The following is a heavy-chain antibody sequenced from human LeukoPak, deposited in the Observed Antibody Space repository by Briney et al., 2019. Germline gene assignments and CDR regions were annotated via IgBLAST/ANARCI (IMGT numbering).Heavy chain of an antibody. CDR2: IIWNSGSI. J-gene: IGHJ4*02. CDR1: GFTFDDYA. CDR3: AKFFLTLTIGGNYVYDY. D-gene: IGHD4-11*01. Sequence: PGGSLRLSCAASGFTFDDYAMHWVRQAPGKGLEWVSGIIWNSGSIVYADSVKGRFTISRDNSKNTLYLQMNSLRAEDTAVYYCAKFFLTLTIGGNYVYDYWGQGTLVTVSS. V-gene: IGHV3-9*01.